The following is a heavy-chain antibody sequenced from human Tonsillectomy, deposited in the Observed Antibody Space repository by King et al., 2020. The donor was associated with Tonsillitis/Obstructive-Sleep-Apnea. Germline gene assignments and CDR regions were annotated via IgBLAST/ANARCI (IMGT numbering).Heavy chain of an antibody. J-gene: IGHJ1*01. D-gene: IGHD3-22*01. CDR3: ARSGYYYPAEYFQH. CDR2: ISSSSSYI. CDR1: GFTFSSYS. V-gene: IGHV3-21*01. Sequence: VQLVESGGGLVKPGGSLRLSCAASGFTFSSYSMNWVRQAPGKGLEWVSSISSSSSYIYYADSVKGRFTISRDNAKNSLYLQMNGLRAEDTAVYYCARSGYYYPAEYFQHWGQGTLVTVSS.